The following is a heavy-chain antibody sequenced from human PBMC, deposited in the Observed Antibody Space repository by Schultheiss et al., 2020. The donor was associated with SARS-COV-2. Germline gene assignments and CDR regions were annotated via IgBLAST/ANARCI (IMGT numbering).Heavy chain of an antibody. J-gene: IGHJ3*02. CDR2: IKQDGSEK. CDR1: GFTFSSYW. Sequence: GGSLRLSCAASGFTFSSYWMSWVRQAPGKGLEWVANIKQDGSEKYYVDSVKGRFTISRDNAKNSLYLQMNSLRAEDTAVYYCAREGRYGFWGLTVTTRNVAFDIWGQGTMVTVSS. CDR3: AREGRYGFWGLTVTTRNVAFDI. V-gene: IGHV3-7*01. D-gene: IGHD4-17*01.